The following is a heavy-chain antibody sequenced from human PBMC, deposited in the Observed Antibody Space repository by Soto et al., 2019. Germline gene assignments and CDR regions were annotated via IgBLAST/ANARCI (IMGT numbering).Heavy chain of an antibody. J-gene: IGHJ6*02. CDR1: GFTFSSYD. Sequence: EVQLVESGGGLVQPGGSLRLSCAASGFTFSSYDMRWVRQATGKGLEWVSAIGTAGDTYYPGSVKGRFTISRENAKNSLYLQMNSLSAGDTAVYYCARQGVDDGMDVWDQGTTVTVSS. CDR2: IGTAGDT. D-gene: IGHD5-12*01. CDR3: ARQGVDDGMDV. V-gene: IGHV3-13*01.